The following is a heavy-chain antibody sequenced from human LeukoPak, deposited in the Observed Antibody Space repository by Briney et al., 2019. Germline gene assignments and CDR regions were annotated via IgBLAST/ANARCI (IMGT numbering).Heavy chain of an antibody. Sequence: GGSLRLSCAASGFTFSTYAMHWVRQAPGQGLDYVSGISSDGIIIHYANSVKGRFTISRDNSKNTLFLQMGSLRAEDMAVYYCARSDCGSTSCYTMSNWGQGTLVTVAS. CDR3: ARSDCGSTSCYTMSN. J-gene: IGHJ4*02. CDR2: ISSDGIII. CDR1: GFTFSTYA. V-gene: IGHV3-64*01. D-gene: IGHD2-2*02.